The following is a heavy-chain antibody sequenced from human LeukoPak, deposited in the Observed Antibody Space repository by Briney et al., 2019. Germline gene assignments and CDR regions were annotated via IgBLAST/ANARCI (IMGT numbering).Heavy chain of an antibody. D-gene: IGHD3-9*01. CDR3: AKDPYYDILTGYSDY. Sequence: PGGSLRLSCAASGFTFSSYAMSWVRQAPGKGLEWVSAISGSGGSTYYADSVKGRFTISRDNPKNTLYLQMNSLRAADTAVYYCAKDPYYDILTGYSDYWGQGTLVNVSS. J-gene: IGHJ4*02. CDR1: GFTFSSYA. V-gene: IGHV3-23*01. CDR2: ISGSGGST.